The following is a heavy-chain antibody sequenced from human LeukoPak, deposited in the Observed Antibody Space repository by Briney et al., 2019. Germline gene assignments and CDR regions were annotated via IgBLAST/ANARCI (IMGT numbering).Heavy chain of an antibody. V-gene: IGHV4-39*02. D-gene: IGHD3-16*01. CDR3: AAGGDDAKAGY. J-gene: IGHJ4*02. CDR2: IHYSGTPT. CDR1: GASITSGRYY. Sequence: SETLSLTCSVYGASITSGRYYWGWMRQAPGKGLEWIGTIHYSGTPTFYNPSLESRVSLFSDTSRNDFSLRLRSVTAADTAVYYCAAGGDDAKAGYWGQGTLVTVFS.